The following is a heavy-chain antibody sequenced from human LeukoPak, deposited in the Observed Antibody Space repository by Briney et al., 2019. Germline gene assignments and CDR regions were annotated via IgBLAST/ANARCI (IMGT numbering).Heavy chain of an antibody. Sequence: QTLSLTCALSGGSVSSNSAALDWVRQSPSRGLWGLGRTYYRSKWYNDYAVSVKSRITINPDTSKNQFSLQLNSVTPEDTAVYYCAGDSYGPGGWFDPWGQGTLVTVSS. CDR1: GGSVSSNSAA. CDR2: TYYRSKWYN. CDR3: AGDSYGPGGWFDP. D-gene: IGHD5-18*01. V-gene: IGHV6-1*01. J-gene: IGHJ5*02.